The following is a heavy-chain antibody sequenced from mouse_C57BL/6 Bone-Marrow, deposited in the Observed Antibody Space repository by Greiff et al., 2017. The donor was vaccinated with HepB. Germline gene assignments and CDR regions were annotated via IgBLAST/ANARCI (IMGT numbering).Heavy chain of an antibody. J-gene: IGHJ1*03. V-gene: IGHV5-15*01. CDR2: ISNLAYSI. D-gene: IGHD1-1*01. CDR1: GFTFSDYG. Sequence: EVNLVESGGGLVQPGGSLKLSCAASGFTFSDYGMAWVRQAPRKGPEWVAFISNLAYSIYYADTVTGRFTISRETAKNTLYLEMSSLRSEDTAMYYSARKEDYDGSYCGCCDVGDRGTAVTV. CDR3: ARKEDYDGSYCGCCDV.